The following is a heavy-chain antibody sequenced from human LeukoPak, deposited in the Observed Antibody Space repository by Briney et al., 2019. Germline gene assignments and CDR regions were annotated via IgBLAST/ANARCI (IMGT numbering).Heavy chain of an antibody. D-gene: IGHD3-9*01. Sequence: QAGGSLRLSCAASGFTFDDYAMHWVRQAPGKGLEWVSGISWNSGSIGYADSAKGRFTISRDNAKNSLYLQMNSLRAEDTAVYYCARVSEYFDWLSYFDYWGQGTLVTVSS. CDR2: ISWNSGSI. CDR3: ARVSEYFDWLSYFDY. V-gene: IGHV3-9*01. J-gene: IGHJ4*02. CDR1: GFTFDDYA.